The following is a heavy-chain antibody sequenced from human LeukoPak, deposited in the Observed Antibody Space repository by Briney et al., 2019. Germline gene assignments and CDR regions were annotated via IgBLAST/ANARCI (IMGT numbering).Heavy chain of an antibody. D-gene: IGHD6-19*01. CDR1: GYTLSELS. V-gene: IGHV1-24*01. J-gene: IGHJ4*02. CDR3: ATVRPIAVAREFEY. Sequence: ASVKVSCKVSGYTLSELSMHCVRQAPGKVLEWMGGFDPENIETIYAQNFQGRVTMTYHTSTNTAYIELSSLRYDDTAVYYCATVRPIAVAREFEYWGQGTLVTVSS. CDR2: FDPENIET.